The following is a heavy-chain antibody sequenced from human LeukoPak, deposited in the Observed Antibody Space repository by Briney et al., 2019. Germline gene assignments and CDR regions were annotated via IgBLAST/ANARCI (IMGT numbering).Heavy chain of an antibody. CDR2: IYHSGST. CDR3: ARAEDTATYFDY. Sequence: SGTLSLTCAVSGASISSSNWWSWVRQPPGKGLEWIGEIYHSGSTNYNPSLKSRVTISIDMSKNQFSLKLSPVTAADTAIYYCARAEDTATYFDYWGQGTLVTVSS. CDR1: GASISSSNW. J-gene: IGHJ4*02. D-gene: IGHD5-18*01. V-gene: IGHV4-4*02.